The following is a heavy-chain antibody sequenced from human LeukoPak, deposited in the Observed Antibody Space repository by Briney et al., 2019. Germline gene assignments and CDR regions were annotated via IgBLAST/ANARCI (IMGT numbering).Heavy chain of an antibody. D-gene: IGHD6-13*01. Sequence: SETLSLTCAVYGGSFSDYYWSWIRQPPGKGLEWIGEINHSRSTNYNPSLKSRVTISVDTSKDQFSLKLSSATAADTAVYYCARDGRIAAAALILNWGQGTLVTVSS. J-gene: IGHJ4*02. CDR1: GGSFSDYY. V-gene: IGHV4-34*01. CDR2: INHSRST. CDR3: ARDGRIAAAALILN.